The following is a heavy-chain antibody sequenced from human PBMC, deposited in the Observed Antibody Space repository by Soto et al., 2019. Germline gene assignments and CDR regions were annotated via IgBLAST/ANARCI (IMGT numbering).Heavy chain of an antibody. V-gene: IGHV1-2*04. CDR1: GYTFTGYY. D-gene: IGHD3-3*01. J-gene: IGHJ6*02. CDR3: ARAHIRITIFEGNGMDV. Sequence: ASVKVSCKASGYTFTGYYMHWVRQTPGQGLEWMGWINPNSGGTNYAQKFQGWVTMTRDTSISTAYMELSRLRSDDTAVYYCARAHIRITIFEGNGMDVWGQGTTVTVSS. CDR2: INPNSGGT.